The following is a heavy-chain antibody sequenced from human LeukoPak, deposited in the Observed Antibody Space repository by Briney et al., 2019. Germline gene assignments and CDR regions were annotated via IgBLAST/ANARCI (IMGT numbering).Heavy chain of an antibody. Sequence: GASVKVSCKASGYTFTGYYMHWVRQATGQGLEWMGWMNPNSGNTGYAQKFQGRVTMTRNTSISTAYMELSSLRSEDTAVYYCARGMWQGQLVDYWGQGTLVTVSS. D-gene: IGHD6-6*01. CDR3: ARGMWQGQLVDY. CDR2: MNPNSGNT. J-gene: IGHJ4*02. V-gene: IGHV1-8*02. CDR1: GYTFTGYY.